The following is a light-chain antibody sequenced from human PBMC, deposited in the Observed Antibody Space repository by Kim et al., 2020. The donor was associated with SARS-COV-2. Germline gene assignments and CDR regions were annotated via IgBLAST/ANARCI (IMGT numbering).Light chain of an antibody. CDR2: DTS. V-gene: IGKV3-20*01. CDR1: KSVSSNY. Sequence: SPGKRATPSCRASKSVSSNYLSWYQQKPGQPPRLLIYDTSTRATGIPDRFSGSGSGTDYTLTISRLEPEDFVVYYCQQYGSSPLTFGGGTKVEIK. J-gene: IGKJ4*01. CDR3: QQYGSSPLT.